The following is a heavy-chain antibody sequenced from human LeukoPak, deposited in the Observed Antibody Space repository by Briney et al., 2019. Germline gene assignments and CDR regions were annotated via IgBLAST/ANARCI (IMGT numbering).Heavy chain of an antibody. CDR3: ARGSDTRAFDY. Sequence: SETLSLTCTVSGGSISSGDYYWSWIRQPPGKGLEWIGYIYYSGSTYYNPSLKSRVTISVDTSKNQFSLKLSSVTAADTAVYYCARGSDTRAFDYWGQGTLVTVSS. J-gene: IGHJ4*02. CDR1: GGSISSGDYY. D-gene: IGHD6-6*01. CDR2: IYYSGST. V-gene: IGHV4-30-4*08.